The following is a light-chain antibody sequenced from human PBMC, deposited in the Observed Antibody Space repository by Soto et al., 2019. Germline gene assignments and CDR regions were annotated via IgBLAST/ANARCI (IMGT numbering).Light chain of an antibody. J-gene: IGLJ1*01. Sequence: QSALTQPRSVSGSPGQSVTISCTGTSSDVGAYDYVSWYQHHPGKAPKLMIYDVNKRPSGVPDRFSGSKSGNTASLTISGLQAEDEADYYCCSYAGSCTDVFGTGTKLTVL. CDR1: SSDVGAYDY. V-gene: IGLV2-11*01. CDR3: CSYAGSCTDV. CDR2: DVN.